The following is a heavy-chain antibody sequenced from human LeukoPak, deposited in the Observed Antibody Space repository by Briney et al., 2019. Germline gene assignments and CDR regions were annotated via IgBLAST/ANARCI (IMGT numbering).Heavy chain of an antibody. CDR1: GYTLTELS. V-gene: IGHV1-2*02. CDR2: INPNSGGT. Sequence: ASVKVSCKVSGYTLTELSMHWVRQAPGQGLEWMGWINPNSGGTNYAQKFQGRVTMTRDTSISTAYMELSRLRSDDTAVYYCEMANHAFDIWGQGTMVTVSS. CDR3: EMANHAFDI. J-gene: IGHJ3*02. D-gene: IGHD5-24*01.